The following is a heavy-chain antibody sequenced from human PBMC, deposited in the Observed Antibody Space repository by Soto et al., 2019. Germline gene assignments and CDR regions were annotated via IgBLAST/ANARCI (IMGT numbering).Heavy chain of an antibody. V-gene: IGHV1-46*01. CDR1: GYTFTSYY. Sequence: ASVKVSCKASGYTFTSYYMHWVRQAPGQGLEWMGIINPSGGSTSYAQKFQGRVTMTRDTSTSTVYMELSSLRSEDTAVYYCASRQGSIFWDRYYYYYGMDVWGQGTTVTV. CDR2: INPSGGST. D-gene: IGHD3-9*01. CDR3: ASRQGSIFWDRYYYYYGMDV. J-gene: IGHJ6*02.